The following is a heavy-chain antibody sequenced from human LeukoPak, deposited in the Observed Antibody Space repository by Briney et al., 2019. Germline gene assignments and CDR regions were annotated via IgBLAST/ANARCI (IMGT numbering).Heavy chain of an antibody. CDR3: ARQGSEIDY. CDR1: GFTFSDYS. V-gene: IGHV3-21*04. J-gene: IGHJ4*02. CDR2: ISSGSTYI. Sequence: GGSLRLSCAASGFTFSDYSMNWVRQAPGKGLEWVSSISSGSTYINYADSVKGRFTVSRDNAENSLYLQMNSLRAEDTAMYYCARQGSEIDYWGQGTLVTVSS.